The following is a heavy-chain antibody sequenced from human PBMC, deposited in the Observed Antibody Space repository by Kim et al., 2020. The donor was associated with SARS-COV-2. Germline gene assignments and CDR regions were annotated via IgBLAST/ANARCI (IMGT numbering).Heavy chain of an antibody. D-gene: IGHD3-16*01. V-gene: IGHV3-73*01. CDR3: TTSNMGEGY. J-gene: IGHJ4*02. CDR2: IRSKANNYAT. CDR1: GLTFSGSA. Sequence: GGSLRLSCAASGLTFSGSAMHWVRQASGKGLEWVGRIRSKANNYATAYDATVKGRFTVSRDDSQSTAYLHMNSLKTEDTAVYYCTTSNMGEGYWGQGTLVTVSS.